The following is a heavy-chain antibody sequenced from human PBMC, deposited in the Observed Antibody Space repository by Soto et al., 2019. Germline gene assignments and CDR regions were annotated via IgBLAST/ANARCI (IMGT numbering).Heavy chain of an antibody. CDR2: ISWNSGNI. CDR3: AKGAVTSICGHFDF. J-gene: IGHJ4*02. CDR1: GFIFEDYA. V-gene: IGHV3-9*01. Sequence: EVHLVESGGGLVQPGRSLRLSCAASGFIFEDYAMHWVRQVPGKGLEWVSRISWNSGNIVYADSVKGRFTVYRDSANNTLYLQINSLRSEDTALYYCAKGAVTSICGHFDFGGQGTLVTVSS. D-gene: IGHD6-19*01.